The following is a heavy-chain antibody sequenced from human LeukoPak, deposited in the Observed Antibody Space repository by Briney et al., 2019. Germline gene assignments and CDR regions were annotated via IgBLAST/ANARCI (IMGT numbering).Heavy chain of an antibody. Sequence: ASVKVSCKASGYTFTVYFMHWVRQASGQGLEWMGWISPNSGGTNYAQKFQGRVTMTRDTSISTVYMELSRLTSDDTAVYYCARKKGLSSGLADSFDIWGQGTMLTVSS. CDR2: ISPNSGGT. CDR1: GYTFTVYF. CDR3: ARKKGLSSGLADSFDI. D-gene: IGHD6-19*01. J-gene: IGHJ3*02. V-gene: IGHV1-2*02.